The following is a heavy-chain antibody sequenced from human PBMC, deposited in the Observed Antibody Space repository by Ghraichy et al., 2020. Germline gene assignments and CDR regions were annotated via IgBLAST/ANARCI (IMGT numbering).Heavy chain of an antibody. Sequence: ASVKVSCKASGYTFTSYGISWVRQAPGQGLEWMGWISAYNGNTNYAQKLQGRVTMTTDTSTSTAYMELRSLRSDDTAVYYCARDAPLWTITFGGVIAHYYYGMDVWGQGTTVTVSS. CDR3: ARDAPLWTITFGGVIAHYYYGMDV. J-gene: IGHJ6*02. D-gene: IGHD3-16*02. CDR2: ISAYNGNT. V-gene: IGHV1-18*01. CDR1: GYTFTSYG.